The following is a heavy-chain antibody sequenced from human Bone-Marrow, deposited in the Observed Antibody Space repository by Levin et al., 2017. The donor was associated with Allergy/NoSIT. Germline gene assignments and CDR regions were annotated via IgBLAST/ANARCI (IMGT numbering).Heavy chain of an antibody. J-gene: IGHJ4*02. D-gene: IGHD6-19*01. V-gene: IGHV3-23*05. CDR3: AKDHPSSGWPTFES. Sequence: GGSLRLSCSSSGFRMSSFAMSWVRQAPGKGLEWVSSFSNINKAYYADSEVGRFTISRDSSRNILYLQMNNLRGEDTAMYYCAKDHPSSGWPTFESWGQGTLVTVSS. CDR1: GFRMSSFA. CDR2: FSNINKA.